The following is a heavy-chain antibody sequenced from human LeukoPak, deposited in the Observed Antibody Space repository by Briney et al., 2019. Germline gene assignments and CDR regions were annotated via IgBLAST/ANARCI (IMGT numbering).Heavy chain of an antibody. CDR3: ARGCSSTSCWVRMDV. CDR1: GGSITNYY. CDR2: IYTSGST. D-gene: IGHD2-2*01. V-gene: IGHV4-4*07. J-gene: IGHJ6*02. Sequence: PSETLSLTCTVSGGSITNYYWSWIRQPAGKGLEWIGRIYTSGSTSYNPSLKSRVTMSIDTSKNQFSLKLSSLTAADTAIYYCARGCSSTSCWVRMDVWGQGTTVTVSS.